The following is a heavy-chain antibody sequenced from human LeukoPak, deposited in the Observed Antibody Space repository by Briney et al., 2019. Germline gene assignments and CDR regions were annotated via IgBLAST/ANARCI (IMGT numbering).Heavy chain of an antibody. Sequence: SSETLSLTCAVYGGSFSGYYWSWIRQPPGKGLEWIGEINHSGSTNYNPSLKSRVTISVDTFKNQFSLKLSSVTAADTAVYYCARGLSGSFTYYYYYMDVWGKGTTVTVSS. J-gene: IGHJ6*03. CDR2: INHSGST. CDR1: GGSFSGYY. D-gene: IGHD1-26*01. CDR3: ARGLSGSFTYYYYYMDV. V-gene: IGHV4-34*01.